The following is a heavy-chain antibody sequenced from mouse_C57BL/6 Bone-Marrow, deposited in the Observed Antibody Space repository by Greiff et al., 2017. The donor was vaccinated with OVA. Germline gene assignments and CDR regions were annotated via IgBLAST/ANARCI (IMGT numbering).Heavy chain of an antibody. CDR2: IDPETGGT. CDR1: GYTFTDYE. CDR3: TRCGICSNWGYFDV. V-gene: IGHV1-15*01. Sequence: VQLQESGAELVRPGASVTLSCKASGYTFTDYEMHWVKQTPVHGLEWIGAIDPETGGTAYNQKFKGKAILTADKSSSTAYMELRSLTSEDSAVYYCTRCGICSNWGYFDVWGTGTTVTVSS. J-gene: IGHJ1*03. D-gene: IGHD2-5*01.